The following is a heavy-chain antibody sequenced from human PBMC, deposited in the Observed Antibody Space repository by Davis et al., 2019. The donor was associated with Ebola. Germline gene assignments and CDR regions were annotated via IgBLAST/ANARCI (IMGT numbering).Heavy chain of an antibody. Sequence: MPSETLSLTCTVSGGSISDYYWSWIRQPPGKGLEWIGYIYYSGSTNYNPSLKSRVTISVDTSKNQFSLKLSSVTAADTAVYYCARGPMSGYDPLGYYYGMDVWGQGTTVTVSS. D-gene: IGHD5-12*01. CDR3: ARGPMSGYDPLGYYYGMDV. CDR2: IYYSGST. J-gene: IGHJ6*02. V-gene: IGHV4-59*01. CDR1: GGSISDYY.